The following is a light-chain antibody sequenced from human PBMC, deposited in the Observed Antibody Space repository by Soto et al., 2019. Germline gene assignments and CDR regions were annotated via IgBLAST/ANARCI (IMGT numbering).Light chain of an antibody. CDR3: QQCCTVPYT. V-gene: IGKV4-1*01. J-gene: IGKJ2*01. CDR2: WAS. CDR1: QSVLYSSNNKNY. Sequence: DIVMTQSPDSLAVSLGERATINCKSSQSVLYSSNNKNYLAWYQQKPGQPPKLVMYWASTRESGVPDRFSGSGSGTDFTLTISSLQAEDVAVYSCQQCCTVPYTFGQGTQLETK.